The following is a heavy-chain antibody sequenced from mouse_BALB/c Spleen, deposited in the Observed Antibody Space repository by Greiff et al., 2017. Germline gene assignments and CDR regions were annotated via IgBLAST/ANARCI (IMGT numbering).Heavy chain of an antibody. CDR3: ARDDYDGGPFAY. V-gene: IGHV5-9-4*01. CDR1: GFTFSSYA. J-gene: IGHJ3*01. D-gene: IGHD2-4*01. Sequence: EVQGVESGGGLVKPGGSLKLSCAASGFTFSSYAMSWVRQSPEKRLEWVAEISSGGSYTYYPDTVTGRFTISRDNAKNTLYLEMSSLRSEDTAMYYCARDDYDGGPFAYWGQGTLVTVSA. CDR2: ISSGGSYT.